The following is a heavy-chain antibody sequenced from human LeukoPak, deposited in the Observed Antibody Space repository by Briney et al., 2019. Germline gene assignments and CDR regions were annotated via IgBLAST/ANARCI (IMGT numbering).Heavy chain of an antibody. Sequence: GGSLRLSCAASGFTFRNYTMHWVRQAPGKGLEWVAVISYDGANKHYADSVKGRFTISRDNSKNTLYMQMNSLRAEDTAVYYCARDGSKWNFDYWGQGTLVTVSS. CDR2: ISYDGANK. V-gene: IGHV3-30*04. CDR3: ARDGSKWNFDY. D-gene: IGHD6-13*01. CDR1: GFTFRNYT. J-gene: IGHJ4*02.